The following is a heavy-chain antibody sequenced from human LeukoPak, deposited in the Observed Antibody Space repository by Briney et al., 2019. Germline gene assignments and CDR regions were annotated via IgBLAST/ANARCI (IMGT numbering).Heavy chain of an antibody. Sequence: GGSLRLSCAASGFTVSSNYMSWVRQAPGKGLEWVSVIYSGGSTYYADSVKGRFTISRDNSKNTLYLQMNGLRAEDTAVYYCAREFYGDYGFIVYWGQGTLVTVSS. CDR2: IYSGGST. J-gene: IGHJ4*02. CDR1: GFTVSSNY. V-gene: IGHV3-66*01. CDR3: AREFYGDYGFIVY. D-gene: IGHD4-17*01.